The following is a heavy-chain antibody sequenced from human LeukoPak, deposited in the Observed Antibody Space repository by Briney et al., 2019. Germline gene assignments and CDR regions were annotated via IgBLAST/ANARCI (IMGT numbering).Heavy chain of an antibody. V-gene: IGHV3-23*01. Sequence: GGSLRLSCAASGFTFSHYAMSWVRQAPGKGLEWVSTIGGSGATTYYADSVKGRFTISRDNSKNTLYLQMNSLRGEDTAVYYCAKVPFYFDLWGRSTLVTVSS. CDR3: AKVPFYFDL. CDR1: GFTFSHYA. J-gene: IGHJ2*01. CDR2: IGGSGATT.